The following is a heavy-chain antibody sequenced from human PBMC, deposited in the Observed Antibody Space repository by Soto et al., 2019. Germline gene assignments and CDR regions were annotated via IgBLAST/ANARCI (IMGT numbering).Heavy chain of an antibody. D-gene: IGHD3-10*01. J-gene: IGHJ4*02. Sequence: KVSCKASGYTFTSYGISWVRQAPGQGLEWMGWISAYNGNTNYAQKLQGRVTMTTDTSTSTAYMELRSLRSDDTAVYYCASTTDYYGSGSPPYYFDYWGQGTLVTVSS. CDR2: ISAYNGNT. V-gene: IGHV1-18*01. CDR1: GYTFTSYG. CDR3: ASTTDYYGSGSPPYYFDY.